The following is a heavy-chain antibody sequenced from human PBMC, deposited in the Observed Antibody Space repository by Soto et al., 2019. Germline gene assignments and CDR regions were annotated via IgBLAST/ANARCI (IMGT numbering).Heavy chain of an antibody. J-gene: IGHJ6*02. V-gene: IGHV1-58*01. CDR1: GFTFTSSA. D-gene: IGHD1-20*01. CDR3: AAPYNWNYYYGMDV. Sequence: PVKVSWKAAGFTFTSSAVQWVRQARGQRLEWIGWIVVGSGNTNYAQKFQERVTITRDMSTSTAYMELSSLRSEDTAVYYCAAPYNWNYYYGMDVWGQGTTVTVSS. CDR2: IVVGSGNT.